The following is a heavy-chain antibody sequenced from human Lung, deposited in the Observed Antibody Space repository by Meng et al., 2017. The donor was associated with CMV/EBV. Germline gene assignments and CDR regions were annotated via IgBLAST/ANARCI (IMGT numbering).Heavy chain of an antibody. CDR1: GFXFSRHW. CDR3: AKDLRPRYNWNYDYYYGMDV. V-gene: IGHV3-7*01. J-gene: IGHJ6*02. D-gene: IGHD1-20*01. CDR2: INQDGSQE. Sequence: GGSXRLXCATSGFXFSRHWMNWVRQAPGKGLEWVATINQDGSQEYFMDSVKGRFTISRDNVKKSLYLQMNSLRDEDTAVYYCAKDLRPRYNWNYDYYYGMDVXGQGXTVTVSS.